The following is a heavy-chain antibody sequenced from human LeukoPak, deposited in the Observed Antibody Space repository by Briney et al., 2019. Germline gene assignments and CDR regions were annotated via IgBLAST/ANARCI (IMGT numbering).Heavy chain of an antibody. CDR3: ARQILGDGWYFDL. Sequence: GESLKISCQGSGYSFTSYWIGWVRLMPGKGLEWMGIIYPGDSDTRYSPSFQGQVTISADKSISTAYLQWSSLKASDTAMHYCARQILGDGWYFDLWGRGTLVTVSS. D-gene: IGHD5-24*01. J-gene: IGHJ2*01. V-gene: IGHV5-51*01. CDR1: GYSFTSYW. CDR2: IYPGDSDT.